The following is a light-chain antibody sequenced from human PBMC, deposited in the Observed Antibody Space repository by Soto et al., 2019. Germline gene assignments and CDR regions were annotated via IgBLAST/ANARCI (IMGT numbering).Light chain of an antibody. V-gene: IGKV1-5*01. Sequence: DIQMTQSPSTLSASVGDRVTVTCRGSQSFSRWVAWYQQKPGKAPKLLIYAASTLQSGVPSRFSGSGSGTDFTLTISCLQSEDFATYYCQQYYSYPITFGQGTRLEIK. CDR2: AAS. J-gene: IGKJ5*01. CDR1: QSFSRW. CDR3: QQYYSYPIT.